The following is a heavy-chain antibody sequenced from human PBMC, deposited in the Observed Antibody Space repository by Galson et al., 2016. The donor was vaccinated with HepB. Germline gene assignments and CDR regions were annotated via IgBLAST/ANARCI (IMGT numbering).Heavy chain of an antibody. CDR1: GITFRDFN. CDR2: IRSYSVDK. V-gene: IGHV3-21*04. D-gene: IGHD7-27*01. J-gene: IGHJ4*02. Sequence: SLRLSCAASGITFRDFNMHWIRQAPGKGPEWVSSIRSYSVDKYYADSVKGRFSISRDNFTNSLYLQLNSLRVADTAVDFCARGSAAGPGVWAYLHFNFWGQGILVTVAS. CDR3: ARGSAAGPGVWAYLHFNF.